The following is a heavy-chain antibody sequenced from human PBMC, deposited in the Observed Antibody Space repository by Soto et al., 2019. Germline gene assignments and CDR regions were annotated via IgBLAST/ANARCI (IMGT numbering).Heavy chain of an antibody. CDR1: GFTFSGSA. J-gene: IGHJ4*02. Sequence: GGSLRLTCAASGFTFSGSAMHWVRQASGRGLEWVGRIRGKANSYATAYAASVKGRFTISRDDSKNTAYLQMNSLKTEDTVVYYCTSTVGAIRFDYWGQGTLVTVSS. V-gene: IGHV3-73*01. CDR2: IRGKANSYAT. CDR3: TSTVGAIRFDY. D-gene: IGHD1-26*01.